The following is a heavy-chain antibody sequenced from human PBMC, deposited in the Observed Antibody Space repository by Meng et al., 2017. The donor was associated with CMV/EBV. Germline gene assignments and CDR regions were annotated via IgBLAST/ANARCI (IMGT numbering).Heavy chain of an antibody. Sequence: LEVRASGLELVKPSGPLSLTCTVSGCSISRSSYYWGWIRKPPGKGLEWIGSIYYSGSTYYNPSRKSRVTISVDTSKKQFSLKLSSVTASDTAVYYCARDRDIVVVPGDPWFDPWGQGTLVTVSS. CDR2: IYYSGST. D-gene: IGHD2-2*01. CDR1: GCSISRSSYY. V-gene: IGHV4-39*07. J-gene: IGHJ5*02. CDR3: ARDRDIVVVPGDPWFDP.